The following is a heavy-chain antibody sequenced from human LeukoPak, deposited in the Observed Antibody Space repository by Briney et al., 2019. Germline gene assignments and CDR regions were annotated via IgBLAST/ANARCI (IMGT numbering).Heavy chain of an antibody. CDR2: IYYSGST. CDR3: ARDRGISQVTAMVYYFDY. V-gene: IGHV4-39*07. Sequence: SETLSLTCTVSGGSISSSSYYWGWIRQPPGKGLEWIGSIYYSGSTYYNPSLKSRVTISVDTSKNQFSLKLSSVTAADTAVYYCARDRGISQVTAMVYYFDYWGQGTLVTVSS. J-gene: IGHJ4*02. CDR1: GGSISSSSYY. D-gene: IGHD5-18*01.